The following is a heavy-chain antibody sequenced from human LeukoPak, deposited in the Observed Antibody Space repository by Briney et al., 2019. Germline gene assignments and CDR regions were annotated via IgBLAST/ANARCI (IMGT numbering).Heavy chain of an antibody. CDR1: GASISSSYW. D-gene: IGHD6-13*01. V-gene: IGHV4-4*02. Sequence: SETLSLTCAVSGASISSSYWWSWVRQPPGKGLEWIGEIYHSGSTNYNPSLKSRVTISVDTSKNQFSLKLSSVTAADTAVYYCARAMYSSSWYSAEYYYYMDVWGKGTTVTVSS. CDR2: IYHSGST. CDR3: ARAMYSSSWYSAEYYYYMDV. J-gene: IGHJ6*03.